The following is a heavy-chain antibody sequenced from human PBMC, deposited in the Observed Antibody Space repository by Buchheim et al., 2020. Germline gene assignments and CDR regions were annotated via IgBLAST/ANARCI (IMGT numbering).Heavy chain of an antibody. V-gene: IGHV3-30-3*01. D-gene: IGHD3-22*01. Sequence: QVQLVESGGGVVQPGRSLRLSCAASGFTFSSYAMHWVRQAPGKGLEWVAVISYDGSNKYYADSVKGRFTISRDNSKNTLYLQMNSLGAEDTAVYYCARPHGGRLLRGYFDYWGQGTL. CDR3: ARPHGGRLLRGYFDY. CDR2: ISYDGSNK. J-gene: IGHJ4*02. CDR1: GFTFSSYA.